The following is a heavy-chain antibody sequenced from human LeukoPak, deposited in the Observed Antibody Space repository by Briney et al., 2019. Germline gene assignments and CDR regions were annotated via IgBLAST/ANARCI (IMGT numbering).Heavy chain of an antibody. CDR3: ARDLSGYYDSSEIDY. CDR1: GFTFSSYA. CDR2: ISGSGGST. V-gene: IGHV3-23*01. J-gene: IGHJ4*02. Sequence: SGGSLRLSCAASGFTFSSYAMSWVRQAPGKGLEWVSAISGSGGSTYYADSVKGRFTISRDNAKNSLYLQMNSLRAEDTAVYYCARDLSGYYDSSEIDYWGQGTLVTVSS. D-gene: IGHD3-22*01.